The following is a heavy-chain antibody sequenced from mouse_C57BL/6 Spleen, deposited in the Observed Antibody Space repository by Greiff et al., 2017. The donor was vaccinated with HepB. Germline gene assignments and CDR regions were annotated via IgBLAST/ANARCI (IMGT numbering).Heavy chain of an antibody. D-gene: IGHD1-1*01. Sequence: QVQLQQSGAELVMPGASVKLSCKASGYTFTSYWMHWVKQRPGQGLEWIGEIDPSDSYTNYNQKFKGKSTLTVDKSSSTAYMQLSSLTSEDSAVYYCARLDITTVPHYYAMDYWGQGTSVTVAS. CDR2: IDPSDSYT. J-gene: IGHJ4*01. CDR3: ARLDITTVPHYYAMDY. V-gene: IGHV1-69*01. CDR1: GYTFTSYW.